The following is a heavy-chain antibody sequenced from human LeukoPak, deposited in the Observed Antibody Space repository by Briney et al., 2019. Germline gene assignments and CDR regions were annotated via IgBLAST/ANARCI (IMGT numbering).Heavy chain of an antibody. CDR1: GFTFSSYW. J-gene: IGHJ6*03. V-gene: IGHV3-7*01. Sequence: PGGSLRPSCAASGFTFSSYWMSWVRQAPGKGLEWVANIKQDGSEKYYVDSVKGRFTISRDNAKNSLYLQMNSLRAEDTAVYYCARETYYDFWSGYPYYYYMDVWGKGATVTVSS. D-gene: IGHD3-3*01. CDR2: IKQDGSEK. CDR3: ARETYYDFWSGYPYYYYMDV.